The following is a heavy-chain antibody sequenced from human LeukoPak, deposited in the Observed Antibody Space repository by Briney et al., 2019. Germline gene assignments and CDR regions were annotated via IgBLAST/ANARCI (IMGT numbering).Heavy chain of an antibody. D-gene: IGHD2-2*02. CDR1: GYTFTIYY. Sequence: GASVKVSCKASGYTFTIYYMHWVRQAPGQGLEWMGWINPNSGGTSYARRFQGRVTMTRDTSISTAYMELSRLTSDDTVVYYCARNPAYCTSTSCYNDYWGQGTLVTVSS. CDR2: INPNSGGT. J-gene: IGHJ4*02. V-gene: IGHV1-2*02. CDR3: ARNPAYCTSTSCYNDY.